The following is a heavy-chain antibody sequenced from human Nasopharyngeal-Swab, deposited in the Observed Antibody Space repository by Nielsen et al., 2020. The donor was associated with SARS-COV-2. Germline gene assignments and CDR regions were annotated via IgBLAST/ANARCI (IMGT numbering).Heavy chain of an antibody. J-gene: IGHJ6*02. D-gene: IGHD6-19*01. Sequence: WIRQPPGKGLEWIGYIYYSGSTHYNPSLKSRVTISVDTSKNQFSLKLSSVTAADTAMYYCARDSGVAGTKYYYYGMDVWGQGTTVTVSS. V-gene: IGHV4-30-4*01. CDR3: ARDSGVAGTKYYYYGMDV. CDR2: IYYSGST.